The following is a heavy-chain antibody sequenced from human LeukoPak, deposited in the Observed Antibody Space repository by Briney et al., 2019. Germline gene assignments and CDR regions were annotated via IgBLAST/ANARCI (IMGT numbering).Heavy chain of an antibody. D-gene: IGHD2-2*02. Sequence: ASVKFSCKASGYTFTGYYMHWVRQAPGQGLEWMGWINPNSGGTNYAQKFQGRVTMTRDTSISTAYMELSRLRSDDTAVYYCARVTDCSSTSCYMYFTSWGQGTLVTVSS. CDR2: INPNSGGT. CDR3: ARVTDCSSTSCYMYFTS. J-gene: IGHJ4*02. V-gene: IGHV1-2*02. CDR1: GYTFTGYY.